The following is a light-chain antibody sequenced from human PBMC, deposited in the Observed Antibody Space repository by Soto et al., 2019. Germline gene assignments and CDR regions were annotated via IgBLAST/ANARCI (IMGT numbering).Light chain of an antibody. CDR3: QQYNNWPLT. J-gene: IGKJ4*01. CDR2: GAS. V-gene: IGKV3-15*01. CDR1: QSVSSY. Sequence: EIVMTQSPATLSVSLGERATLSCRASQSVSSYLAWYQQKPGQAPRLLIYGASTRATGGPARFSGSGSGTEFTLTISSLQSEDFAVYYCQQYNNWPLTFGGGTKVEIK.